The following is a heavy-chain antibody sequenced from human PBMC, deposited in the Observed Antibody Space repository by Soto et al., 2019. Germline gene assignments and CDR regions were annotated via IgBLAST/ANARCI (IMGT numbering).Heavy chain of an antibody. CDR2: ISGSGGRI. V-gene: IGHV3-23*01. D-gene: IGHD2-15*01. J-gene: IGHJ4*02. Sequence: EVQLLESGGGLVQPGGSLRLSCAASGFTFSTYAMAWVRQAPGQGLEWVSGISGSGGRIYYADSVQGRFTISRDNSKNTLYVQMNSLRAEDTAVYYCAKRDYSGSGGYASLFDYWGQGTLVTVSS. CDR3: AKRDYSGSGGYASLFDY. CDR1: GFTFSTYA.